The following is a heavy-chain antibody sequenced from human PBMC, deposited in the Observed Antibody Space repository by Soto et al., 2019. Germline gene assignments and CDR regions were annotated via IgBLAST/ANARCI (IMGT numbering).Heavy chain of an antibody. CDR3: ARDRIYSSSWHDY. Sequence: QVQLVESGGGVVQPGRSLRLSCAASGFTFSSYAMHWVRQAPGKGLEWVAVISYDGSNTYYADSVKGRFTISRDNSKNTLYLQMNSLRAEDTAVYYCARDRIYSSSWHDYWGQGTLVTVSS. V-gene: IGHV3-30-3*01. D-gene: IGHD6-13*01. CDR2: ISYDGSNT. J-gene: IGHJ4*02. CDR1: GFTFSSYA.